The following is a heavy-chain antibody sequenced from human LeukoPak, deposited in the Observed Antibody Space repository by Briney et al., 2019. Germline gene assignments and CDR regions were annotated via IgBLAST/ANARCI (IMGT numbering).Heavy chain of an antibody. V-gene: IGHV3-23*01. CDR1: GFTFSSYA. Sequence: PGGSLRLSCAASGFTFSSYAMSWVRQAPGKGLEWVSAISGSGGSTYYADSVKGRFTISRDNSKNTLYLQMNSLRAEDTAVYYCAKTGSTMIVVVINAYFDYWGQGTLVTVSS. CDR2: ISGSGGST. D-gene: IGHD3-22*01. CDR3: AKTGSTMIVVVINAYFDY. J-gene: IGHJ4*02.